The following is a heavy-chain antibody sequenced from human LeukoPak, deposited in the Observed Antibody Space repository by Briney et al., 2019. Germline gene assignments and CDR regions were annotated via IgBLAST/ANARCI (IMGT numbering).Heavy chain of an antibody. Sequence: GASVNVSCTASGYTFTSYYMHWVRQAPGQGLEWMGIINPSGGSTSYAQKFQGRATMTRDTSTSTVYMELSSLRSEDTAVYYCATDSNDSSGYQNRGDFDYWGQGTLVTVSS. CDR1: GYTFTSYY. CDR2: INPSGGST. D-gene: IGHD3-22*01. CDR3: ATDSNDSSGYQNRGDFDY. V-gene: IGHV1-46*01. J-gene: IGHJ4*02.